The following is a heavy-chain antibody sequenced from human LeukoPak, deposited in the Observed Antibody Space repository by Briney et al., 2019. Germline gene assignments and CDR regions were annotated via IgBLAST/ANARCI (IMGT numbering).Heavy chain of an antibody. CDR1: GGSISSGGYS. V-gene: IGHV4-30-2*01. CDR2: IYHSGST. D-gene: IGHD3-22*01. J-gene: IGHJ6*02. Sequence: SETLSLTCAVSGGSISSGGYSWSWIRQPAGKGLEWIGYIYHSGSTYYNPSLKSRVTISVDRSKNQFSLKLSSVTAADTAVYYCARHYYDSSGYDYGMDVWGQGTTVTVSS. CDR3: ARHYYDSSGYDYGMDV.